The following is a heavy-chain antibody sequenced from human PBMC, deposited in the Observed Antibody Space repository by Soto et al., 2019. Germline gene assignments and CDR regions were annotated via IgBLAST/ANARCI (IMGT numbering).Heavy chain of an antibody. Sequence: QVQLVPSGAAVKKPGASVKASCKASGYTFTSYYMHWVRQAPGQGLEWMGIINPSGGSTCYAPKFQGRVNMTRDRSTSTVYMEVSSMRAEYTAVYYCASVDDGGADHFGWFDPWGQGTLVTVSS. J-gene: IGHJ5*02. CDR2: INPSGGST. CDR3: ASVDDGGADHFGWFDP. D-gene: IGHD2-21*01. V-gene: IGHV1-46*01. CDR1: GYTFTSYY.